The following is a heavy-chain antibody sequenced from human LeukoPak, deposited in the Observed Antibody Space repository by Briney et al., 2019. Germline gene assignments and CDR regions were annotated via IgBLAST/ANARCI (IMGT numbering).Heavy chain of an antibody. V-gene: IGHV1-8*02. J-gene: IGHJ6*02. CDR3: ARDPLHYCSSTSCYRGTNYYYYGMDV. Sequence: GASVKVSCKASGYTFTSYGISWVRQAPGQGLEWMGWMNPNSGNTGYAQKFQGRVTMTRNTSISTAYMELSSLRSEDTAVYYCARDPLHYCSSTSCYRGTNYYYYGMDVWGQGTTVTVSS. CDR1: GYTFTSYG. CDR2: MNPNSGNT. D-gene: IGHD2-2*01.